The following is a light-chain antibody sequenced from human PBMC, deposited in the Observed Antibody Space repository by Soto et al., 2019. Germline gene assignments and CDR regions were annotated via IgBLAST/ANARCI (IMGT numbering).Light chain of an antibody. Sequence: QSVLTQPPSVSGAPGQRVTIPCTGNRSNLGAGYDVHWYQPLPGTAPKLVIYGNRNRPSGVPERFSGSKSGTSASLAITGLQAEDEGDYYCQAYDYSLTASVFGGGTKLTVL. CDR1: RSNLGAGYD. V-gene: IGLV1-40*01. CDR3: QAYDYSLTASV. CDR2: GNR. J-gene: IGLJ3*02.